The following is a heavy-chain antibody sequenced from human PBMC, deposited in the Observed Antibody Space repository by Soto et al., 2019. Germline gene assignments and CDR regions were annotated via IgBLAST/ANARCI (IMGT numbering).Heavy chain of an antibody. CDR2: NYPSDSDT. CDR1: GYSFTSYW. V-gene: IGHV5-51*01. J-gene: IGHJ4*02. Sequence: LGQSLKISCKGSGYSFTSYWIGWVRQMPGKGLERMGINYPSDSDTRYSPSFHGQVTISADKSIRTAYLQWSSLKASDTAMYYCARHDSPDTANGFDYCAQGTLVTVS. D-gene: IGHD5-18*01. CDR3: ARHDSPDTANGFDY.